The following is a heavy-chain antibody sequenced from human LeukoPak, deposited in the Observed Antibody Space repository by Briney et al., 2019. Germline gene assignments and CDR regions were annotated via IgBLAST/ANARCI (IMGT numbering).Heavy chain of an antibody. Sequence: SETLSLTCTVSGGSISSYYWSWIRQPPGKGLEWIGEINHSGSTNYNPSLKSRVTISVDTSKNQFSLNLSSVTAADTAMYYCARVTGYMIEDYFDYWGQGTLVTVSS. D-gene: IGHD3-22*01. V-gene: IGHV4-59*12. CDR1: GGSISSYY. J-gene: IGHJ4*02. CDR2: INHSGST. CDR3: ARVTGYMIEDYFDY.